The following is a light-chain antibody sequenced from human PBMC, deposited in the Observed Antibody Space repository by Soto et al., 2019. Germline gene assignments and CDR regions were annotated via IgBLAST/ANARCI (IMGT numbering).Light chain of an antibody. CDR3: CSYPGSHTWV. J-gene: IGLJ3*02. CDR1: SNDIGTYDY. CDR2: GVR. Sequence: QSALTQPTSVSGSPGQSITISCTGNSNDIGTYDYVSWYQQHPGKAPRLLIHGVRNRPSGISSRFSASKSGLTASLTISGLQDEDEADYYCCSYPGSHTWVFGGGTKLTVL. V-gene: IGLV2-14*01.